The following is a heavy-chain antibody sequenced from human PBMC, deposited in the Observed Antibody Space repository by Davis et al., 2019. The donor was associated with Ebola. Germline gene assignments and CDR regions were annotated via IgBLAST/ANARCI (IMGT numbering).Heavy chain of an antibody. CDR2: IYSGGST. D-gene: IGHD3-3*01. Sequence: GESLKISCAASGFTVSSNYMSWVRQAPGKGLEWVSVIYSGGSTYYADSVKGRFPISRDNSKNTLYLQMNSLRGEDTAVYYCARIIGGVLRFLEWHNYGMDVWGQGTTVTVSS. V-gene: IGHV3-53*01. CDR1: GFTVSSNY. J-gene: IGHJ6*02. CDR3: ARIIGGVLRFLEWHNYGMDV.